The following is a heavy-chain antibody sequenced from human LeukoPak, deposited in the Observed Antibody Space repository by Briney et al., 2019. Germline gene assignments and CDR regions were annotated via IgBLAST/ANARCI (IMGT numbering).Heavy chain of an antibody. D-gene: IGHD6-19*01. V-gene: IGHV4-59*08. Sequence: SETLSLTCTVSGGSISSYYWSWIRQPPGKGLEWIGYIYYSGSTNYNPSLKSRVTISVDTSKNQFSLKLSSVTAADTAVYYCARLKQWLVQVWGQGTLVTVSS. CDR1: GGSISSYY. CDR2: IYYSGST. CDR3: ARLKQWLVQV. J-gene: IGHJ4*02.